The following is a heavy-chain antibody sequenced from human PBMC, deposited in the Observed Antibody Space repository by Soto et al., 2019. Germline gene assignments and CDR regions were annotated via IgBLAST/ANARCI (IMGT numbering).Heavy chain of an antibody. CDR2: IKQDGIEK. J-gene: IGHJ4*02. CDR1: GFTFSSYW. D-gene: IGHD3-16*02. CDR3: ARATRSYRPDFDY. Sequence: GGSLRLSCAASGFTFSSYWMSWVRQAPGKGLEWVANIKQDGIEKYYMDSVKGRFTISRDNAKNQFSLKLSSVTAADTAVYYCARATRSYRPDFDYWGQGTLVTVSS. V-gene: IGHV3-7*03.